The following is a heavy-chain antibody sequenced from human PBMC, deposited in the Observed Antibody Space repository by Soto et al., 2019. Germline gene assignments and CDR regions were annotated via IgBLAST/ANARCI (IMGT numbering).Heavy chain of an antibody. CDR1: GYTFTSYG. V-gene: IGHV1-18*01. CDR3: ARDDPIAVAGTDYYYYGMDV. J-gene: IGHJ6*02. Sequence: QVQLVQSGAEVKKPGASVKVSGKASGYTFTSYGISWVRQAPGQGLEWMGWISAYNGNTNYAQKLQGRVTMTTDTSTSTAYMELRSLRSDDTAVYYCARDDPIAVAGTDYYYYGMDVWGQGTTVTVSS. CDR2: ISAYNGNT. D-gene: IGHD6-19*01.